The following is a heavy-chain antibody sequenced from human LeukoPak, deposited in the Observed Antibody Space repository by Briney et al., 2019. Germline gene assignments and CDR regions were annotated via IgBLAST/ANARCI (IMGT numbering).Heavy chain of an antibody. J-gene: IGHJ6*03. CDR2: ISSSGRYI. D-gene: IGHD6-13*01. CDR3: ARNREQLGFYYYYYYMDV. V-gene: IGHV3-21*01. Sequence: KAGGYVRLSCAASGFTFSNYRMKWDRQAPGKGRKWVSSISSSGRYIAQAVSVKGRFTIATDNTTNSLYLQRIRPKATDADVYVCARNREQLGFYYYYYYMDVWGKGTTVTVSS. CDR1: GFTFSNYR.